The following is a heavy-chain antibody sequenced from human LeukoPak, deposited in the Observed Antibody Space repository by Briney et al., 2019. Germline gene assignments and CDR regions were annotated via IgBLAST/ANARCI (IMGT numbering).Heavy chain of an antibody. V-gene: IGHV1-24*01. D-gene: IGHD3-22*01. CDR1: GYTLRELS. CDR2: FDREDVET. Sequence: ASLKVSCKVSGYTLRELSMHWVRQAPGKGLEWMGGFDREDVETIYAQKFQGRVTMTEDTSIDTAYMELSSLRSEDTAVYYCAPPGAGDYYDNSGPVAWGQGTLVTVSS. CDR3: APPGAGDYYDNSGPVA. J-gene: IGHJ5*02.